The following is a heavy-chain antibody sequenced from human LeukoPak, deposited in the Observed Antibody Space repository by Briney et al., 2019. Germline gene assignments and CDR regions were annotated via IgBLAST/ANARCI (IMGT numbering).Heavy chain of an antibody. CDR3: ASFSISGSYYGYFDL. D-gene: IGHD3-10*01. Sequence: PSETLSLTCAVYGGSFSGYYWSWIRQPPGKGLEWIGEINHSGSTNYNPSLKSRVTISVDTSKNQFSLKLSSVTAADTAVYYCASFSISGSYYGYFDLWGRGTLVTVSS. CDR1: GGSFSGYY. CDR2: INHSGST. V-gene: IGHV4-34*01. J-gene: IGHJ2*01.